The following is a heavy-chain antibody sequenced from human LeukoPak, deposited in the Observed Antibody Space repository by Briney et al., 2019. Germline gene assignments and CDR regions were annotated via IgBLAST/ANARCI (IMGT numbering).Heavy chain of an antibody. CDR1: GGSFSGYY. J-gene: IGHJ4*02. Sequence: SETLSLTCAVYGGSFSGYYWSWIRQPPGKGLEWIGEINHSGSTNYNPSLKSRVTISVDTSKNQFSLKLSSVTAADTAVYYCARLKRRSGMGFDYWGQGTLVTVSS. D-gene: IGHD6-13*01. V-gene: IGHV4-34*01. CDR2: INHSGST. CDR3: ARLKRRSGMGFDY.